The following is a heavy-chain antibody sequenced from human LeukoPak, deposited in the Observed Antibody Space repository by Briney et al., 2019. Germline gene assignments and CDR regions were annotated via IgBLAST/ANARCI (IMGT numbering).Heavy chain of an antibody. J-gene: IGHJ4*02. CDR2: IYTSGST. V-gene: IGHV4-4*09. D-gene: IGHD3-10*02. CDR3: ARHVSTSESENFDY. CDR1: GVSISSYY. Sequence: SETLSLTCTVSGVSISSYYWSWIRQPPGKGLKWIGYIYTSGSTNHNPSPKSRVTISVDTSKNQFSLKLSSVTAADTAVYYCARHVSTSESENFDYWGQGTLVTVSS.